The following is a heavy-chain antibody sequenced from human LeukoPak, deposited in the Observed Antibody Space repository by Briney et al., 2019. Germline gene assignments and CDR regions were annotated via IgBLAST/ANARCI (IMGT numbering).Heavy chain of an antibody. CDR2: ISGSGGST. Sequence: QPGGSLRLSCAASGFTFSSYAMTWVRQTPGKGLEWVSAISGSGGSTYYADAVKGRFTVSRDNSKTTLYLQMSSLRAEDTAVYYCAKHSTYTSGSFVDYWGQGTLVTVSS. CDR1: GFTFSSYA. V-gene: IGHV3-23*01. CDR3: AKHSTYTSGSFVDY. D-gene: IGHD3-10*01. J-gene: IGHJ4*02.